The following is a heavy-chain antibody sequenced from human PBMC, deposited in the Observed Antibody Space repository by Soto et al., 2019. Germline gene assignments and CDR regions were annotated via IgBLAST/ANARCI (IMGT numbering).Heavy chain of an antibody. V-gene: IGHV3-15*07. D-gene: IGHD3-3*01. CDR3: TTEPYYDFWSGYYMGSRTDGMDV. Sequence: GVSLRLSCAASGFTFSNAWMNWVRQAPGKGLEWVGRIKSKTDGGTTDYAAPVKGRFTISRDDSKNTLYLQMNSLKTEDTAVYYCTTEPYYDFWSGYYMGSRTDGMDVWGQGTTVNVSS. J-gene: IGHJ6*02. CDR2: IKSKTDGGTT. CDR1: GFTFSNAW.